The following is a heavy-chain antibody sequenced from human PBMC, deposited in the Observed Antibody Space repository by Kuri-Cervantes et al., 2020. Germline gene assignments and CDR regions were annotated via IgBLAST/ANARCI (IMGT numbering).Heavy chain of an antibody. CDR1: GFTFSNYA. V-gene: IGHV3-20*01. D-gene: IGHD6-19*01. Sequence: GESLKISCAASGFTFSNYAMSWVRQAPGKGLEWVSGINWNGGSTGYADSVKGRFTISRDNAKNSLYLQMNSLRAEDTALYHCAGGPPHREAVAGTGPFDPWGQGTLVTVSS. CDR3: AGGPPHREAVAGTGPFDP. J-gene: IGHJ5*02. CDR2: INWNGGST.